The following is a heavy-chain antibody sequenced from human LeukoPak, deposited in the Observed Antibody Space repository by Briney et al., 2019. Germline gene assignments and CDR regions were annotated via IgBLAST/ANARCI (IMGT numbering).Heavy chain of an antibody. V-gene: IGHV3-21*01. J-gene: IGHJ4*02. Sequence: PGGSLRLSCAASGFTFSSYSMNWVRQAPGKGLEWVSSISSGSSYIYYADSVKGRFAISRDNAKNSLYLQMNSLRAEDTAVYYCARETNPNYYDSSGYLPTFDYWGQGTLVTVSS. CDR3: ARETNPNYYDSSGYLPTFDY. CDR2: ISSGSSYI. D-gene: IGHD3-22*01. CDR1: GFTFSSYS.